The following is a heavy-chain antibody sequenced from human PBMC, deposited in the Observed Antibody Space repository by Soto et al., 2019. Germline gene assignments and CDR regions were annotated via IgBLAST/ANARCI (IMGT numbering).Heavy chain of an antibody. CDR3: ARSSSAFYYYYYYMDV. V-gene: IGHV5-51*01. CDR1: GYSFTSYW. J-gene: IGHJ6*03. Sequence: ESLKISCKGSGYSFTSYWIGWVRQMPGKGLEWMGIIYPGDSDTRYSPSFQGQVTISADKSISTAYLQWSSLKASDTAMYYCARSSSAFYYYYYYMDVWGKGTTVTVSS. D-gene: IGHD3-16*01. CDR2: IYPGDSDT.